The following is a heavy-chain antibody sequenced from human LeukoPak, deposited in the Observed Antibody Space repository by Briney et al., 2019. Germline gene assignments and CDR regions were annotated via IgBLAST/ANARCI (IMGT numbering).Heavy chain of an antibody. CDR3: VTVEGNYELY. Sequence: ASVKVSCKVSGYTLNELSIHWVRQAPGKGLEWMGGFDPGYGETIYAQKFQGRVTMTEDTSTDTAYMQLRSLRSEDTALYYCVTVEGNYELYWGQGTLVTVSS. V-gene: IGHV1-24*01. D-gene: IGHD3-16*01. CDR2: FDPGYGET. CDR1: GYTLNELS. J-gene: IGHJ4*02.